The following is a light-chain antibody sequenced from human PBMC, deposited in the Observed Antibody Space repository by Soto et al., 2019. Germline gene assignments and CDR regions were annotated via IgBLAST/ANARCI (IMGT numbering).Light chain of an antibody. CDR2: AVS. CDR3: ISYTDRQSYL. Sequence: SVPSPLSSGRGSPGQSIPISCSGTSSHIGSYDHVAWYQQFPGKSPKLIIYAVSDRPSGVSDRFSGYKSGISASLTISGLQTEVEADYYCISYTDRQSYLFGTGTTVTV. CDR1: SSHIGSYDH. V-gene: IGLV2-14*03. J-gene: IGLJ1*01.